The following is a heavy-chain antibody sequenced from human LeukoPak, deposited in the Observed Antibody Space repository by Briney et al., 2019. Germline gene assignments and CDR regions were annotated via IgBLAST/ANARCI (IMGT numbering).Heavy chain of an antibody. V-gene: IGHV1-8*01. D-gene: IGHD3-10*01. CDR3: ATGLWFGKYLDV. J-gene: IGHJ6*04. CDR2: INPKNGKT. Sequence: TCAVSGGSFSTSTISWVRQAAGQGLEWMGWINPKNGKTSYAQKFQDRVTMTEDTSTDTAYMELSSLRSEDTAVYYCATGLWFGKYLDVWGKGTTVTISS. CDR1: GGSFSTST.